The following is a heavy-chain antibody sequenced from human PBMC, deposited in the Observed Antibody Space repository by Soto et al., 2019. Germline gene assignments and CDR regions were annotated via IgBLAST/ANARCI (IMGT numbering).Heavy chain of an antibody. D-gene: IGHD3-22*01. J-gene: IGHJ4*02. CDR1: GGSISSGDYY. CDR2: IYYSGST. CDR3: ASTNYYDSSGYYGGYFDY. V-gene: IGHV4-30-4*01. Sequence: SETLSLTCTVSGGSISSGDYYWSWIRHPPGKGLEWIGYIYYSGSTYYNPSLKSRVTISVDTSKNQFSLKLSSVTAADTAVYHCASTNYYDSSGYYGGYFDYWGQGTLVTVSS.